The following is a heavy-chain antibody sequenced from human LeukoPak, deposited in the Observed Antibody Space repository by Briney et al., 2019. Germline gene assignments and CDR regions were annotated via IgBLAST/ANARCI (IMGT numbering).Heavy chain of an antibody. Sequence: GGSLRLSCAASGFIFTGYAMNWVRQAPGKGLEWVAVISFDGSDKYYADSVKGRFTISRDNSKNTLYLQMNSLRAEDTAVYYCARDDCSGGSCYSFQGYWGQGTLVTVSS. CDR1: GFIFTGYA. CDR2: ISFDGSDK. D-gene: IGHD2-15*01. CDR3: ARDDCSGGSCYSFQGY. J-gene: IGHJ4*02. V-gene: IGHV3-30-3*01.